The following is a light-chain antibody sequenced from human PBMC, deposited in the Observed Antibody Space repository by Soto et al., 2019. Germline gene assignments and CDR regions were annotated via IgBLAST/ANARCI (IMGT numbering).Light chain of an antibody. CDR1: QSVSSSD. Sequence: EFVLTQSPGTLSLSPGERATLSCRASQSVSSSDLAWYQQKPGQAPRILIYGASTRATGIPDRFSGSGSGTDVTLTISRLEHEDVALYYCQQYGSSPPLTFGGGTKVEIK. V-gene: IGKV3-20*01. J-gene: IGKJ4*01. CDR3: QQYGSSPPLT. CDR2: GAS.